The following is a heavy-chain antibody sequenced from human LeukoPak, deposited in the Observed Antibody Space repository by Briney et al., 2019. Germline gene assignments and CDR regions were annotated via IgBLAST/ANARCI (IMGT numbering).Heavy chain of an antibody. CDR3: VRDFGSSDFYFDY. V-gene: IGHV3-74*01. CDR1: GFTFSSYS. D-gene: IGHD1-26*01. Sequence: GGSLRLSCAASGFTFSSYSMNWVRQAPGKGLVWVSRISSDGSSTSYADSVKGRFTISRDNAKNTLHLQMNSLRAEDTAVYYCVRDFGSSDFYFDYWGQGTLVTVSS. CDR2: ISSDGSST. J-gene: IGHJ4*02.